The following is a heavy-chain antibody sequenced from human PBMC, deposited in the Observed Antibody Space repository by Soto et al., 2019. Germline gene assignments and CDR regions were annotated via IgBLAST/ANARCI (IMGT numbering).Heavy chain of an antibody. V-gene: IGHV3-9*01. CDR2: ISWNSGSI. Sequence: GGSLRLSCAASGFTFDDYAMHWVRQAPGKGLEWVSGISWNSGSIGYADSVKGRFTISRDNAKNSLYLQMNSLRAEDTALYYCAKDMGYCSGGSCYGGAFDIWGQGTMVTVSS. J-gene: IGHJ3*02. CDR1: GFTFDDYA. D-gene: IGHD2-15*01. CDR3: AKDMGYCSGGSCYGGAFDI.